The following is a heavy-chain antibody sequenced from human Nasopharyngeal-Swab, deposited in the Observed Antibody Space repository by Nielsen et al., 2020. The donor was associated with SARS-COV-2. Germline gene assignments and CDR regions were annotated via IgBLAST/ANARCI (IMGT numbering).Heavy chain of an antibody. V-gene: IGHV4-34*01. J-gene: IGHJ4*02. CDR1: GGSFSGYY. D-gene: IGHD6-13*01. CDR2: INHSGST. CDR3: ARGRGDSSSWYGDY. Sequence: SETLSLTCAVYGGSFSGYYWSWIRQPQGKGLEWIGEINHSGSTNYNTSLKSRVTISVDTSKNQFSLKLSSVTAADTAVYYCARGRGDSSSWYGDYWGQGTLVTVSS.